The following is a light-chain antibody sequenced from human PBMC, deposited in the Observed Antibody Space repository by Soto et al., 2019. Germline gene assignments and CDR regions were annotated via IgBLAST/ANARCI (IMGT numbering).Light chain of an antibody. CDR3: HQYNNWPMYT. CDR1: QSVSSN. J-gene: IGKJ2*01. Sequence: EIVMTQSPATLSVSPGERATLSCRASQSVSSNLAWYQQKTGQAPRLLIHGASTRATGNPARFSGSWSGTEFTLAISRLQSEDFAVYYCHQYNNWPMYTFGQGTKLEIK. CDR2: GAS. V-gene: IGKV3-15*01.